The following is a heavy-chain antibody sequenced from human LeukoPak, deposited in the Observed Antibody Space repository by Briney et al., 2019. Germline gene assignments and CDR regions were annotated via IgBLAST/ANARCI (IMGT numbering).Heavy chain of an antibody. Sequence: SETLSLTCAVYGGSFSDNYWSWIRQPPGEGLEWIGEINHSGGTNYNPSLKSRVTISQDTSKNQFFLKLYFVTAADTAVYYSARGRWDVRFQNWGQGTLVTVSS. J-gene: IGHJ1*01. CDR3: ARGRWDVRFQN. CDR2: INHSGGT. V-gene: IGHV4-34*01. CDR1: GGSFSDNY. D-gene: IGHD4-23*01.